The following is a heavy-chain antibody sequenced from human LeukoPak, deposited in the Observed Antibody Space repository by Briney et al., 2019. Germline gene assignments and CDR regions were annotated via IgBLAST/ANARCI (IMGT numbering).Heavy chain of an antibody. D-gene: IGHD2-2*01. Sequence: ASVTVSCKASGDTFINYGMGWVRQAPGQGLEWMGWISPYDGKTKYAQNLQGRVTITTDTSTRTAYMALRSLTFDDTAVYYCARLPTIVAPAWTHQPFDPWGQGTLVTVSS. CDR2: ISPYDGKT. V-gene: IGHV1-18*01. CDR3: ARLPTIVAPAWTHQPFDP. CDR1: GDTFINYG. J-gene: IGHJ5*02.